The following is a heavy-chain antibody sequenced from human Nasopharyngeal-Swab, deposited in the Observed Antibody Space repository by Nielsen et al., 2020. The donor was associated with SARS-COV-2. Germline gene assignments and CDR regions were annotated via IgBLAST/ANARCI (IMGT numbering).Heavy chain of an antibody. CDR2: IDTGDGNT. CDR3: ARDSGKDYSSFQ. J-gene: IGHJ4*02. D-gene: IGHD3-10*01. Sequence: SVKVSCKASGYTFTKCAMHWVRQAPGQGLEWMGWIDTGDGNTKYSQLLQGRVIITRDTFASTVYMDLTSLRSEDTAVYYCARDSGKDYSSFQWGQGTLVTVSS. V-gene: IGHV1-3*04. CDR1: GYTFTKCA.